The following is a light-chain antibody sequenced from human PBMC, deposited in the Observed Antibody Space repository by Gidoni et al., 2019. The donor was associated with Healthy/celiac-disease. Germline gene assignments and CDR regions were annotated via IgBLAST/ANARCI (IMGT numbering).Light chain of an antibody. J-gene: IGKJ1*01. CDR2: GAS. V-gene: IGKV3-20*01. CDR1: QSVSSSY. CDR3: QQYGSSPWT. Sequence: ELVLTQSPGTLSLSPGERATLSCRASQSVSSSYLAWYQQKPGQAPRLLIYGASSRATGIPDRCSGSGSGTDFTLTISRLEPEDFAVYYCQQYGSSPWTFGQXTKVEIK.